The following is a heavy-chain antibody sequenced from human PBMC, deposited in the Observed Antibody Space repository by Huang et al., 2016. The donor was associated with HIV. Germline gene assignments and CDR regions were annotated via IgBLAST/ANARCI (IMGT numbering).Heavy chain of an antibody. D-gene: IGHD2-21*02. CDR1: GFSFSHAG. V-gene: IGHV3-30*02. Sequence: QEQLVESGGGVVQPGGSLRLSCATTGFSFSHAGMHWGRQATWKWRELVACIRFDGGNEHYADSAKGRFTISRDNSKKMLFLEMNSLRGDDTAFYYCTTDLGGYSFDYWGQGALVSVSS. J-gene: IGHJ4*02. CDR3: TTDLGGYSFDY. CDR2: IRFDGGNE.